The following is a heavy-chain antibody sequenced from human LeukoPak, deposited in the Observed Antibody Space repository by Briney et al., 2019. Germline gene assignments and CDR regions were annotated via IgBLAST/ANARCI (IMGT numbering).Heavy chain of an antibody. Sequence: GGSLRLSCAASGFTVSSNYMSWVRQAPGKGLEWVSAISGSGGSTYYADSVKGRFTISRDNSKNTLYLQMNSLRAEDTAVYYCAKAGSIVVVIIHFDYWGQGTLVTVSS. D-gene: IGHD3-22*01. CDR1: GFTVSSNY. CDR2: ISGSGGST. CDR3: AKAGSIVVVIIHFDY. V-gene: IGHV3-23*01. J-gene: IGHJ4*02.